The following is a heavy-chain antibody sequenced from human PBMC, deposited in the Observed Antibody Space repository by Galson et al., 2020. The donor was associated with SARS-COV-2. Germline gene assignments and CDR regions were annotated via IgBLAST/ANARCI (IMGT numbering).Heavy chain of an antibody. CDR2: ISWNSGSI. Sequence: GGSLRLSCAASGFTFDDYAMHWVRQAPGKGLEWVSGISWNSGSIGNADSVKGRFTISRDNAKNSLYLQMNSLRAEDTALYYCAKDIGYSSVGIDYWGQGTLVTVSS. V-gene: IGHV3-9*01. D-gene: IGHD6-19*01. CDR3: AKDIGYSSVGIDY. CDR1: GFTFDDYA. J-gene: IGHJ4*02.